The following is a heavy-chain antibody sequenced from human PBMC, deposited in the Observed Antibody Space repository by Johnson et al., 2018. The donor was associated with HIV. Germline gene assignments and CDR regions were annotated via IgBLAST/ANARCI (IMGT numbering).Heavy chain of an antibody. Sequence: VQLVESGGGLVQPGGSLRLSCAASGFTVSSNYMSWVRQAPGKGLEWVSVISSGGSTYYAYSVKGRFTISRDNSKNTLYHQMNSLRAEDTAVYYCAKDMNGVATTVGDAFDIWGQGTMVTVSS. J-gene: IGHJ3*02. V-gene: IGHV3-66*01. CDR2: ISSGGST. CDR3: AKDMNGVATTVGDAFDI. CDR1: GFTVSSNY. D-gene: IGHD5-12*01.